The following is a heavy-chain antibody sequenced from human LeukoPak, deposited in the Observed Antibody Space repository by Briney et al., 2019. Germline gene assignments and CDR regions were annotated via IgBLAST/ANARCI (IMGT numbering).Heavy chain of an antibody. CDR2: INPNTGGT. V-gene: IGHV1-2*02. J-gene: IGHJ5*02. D-gene: IGHD5-18*01. CDR3: AREGDSALDTNWFDP. Sequence: GASVKVSCTAAGYTFTAYYIHWVRQAPGQGLEWMGWINPNTGGTEYAQKFQGRVTMTRETSISTAYMELSRLKSDDTAIYYCAREGDSALDTNWFDPWGQGTLVTVSS. CDR1: GYTFTAYY.